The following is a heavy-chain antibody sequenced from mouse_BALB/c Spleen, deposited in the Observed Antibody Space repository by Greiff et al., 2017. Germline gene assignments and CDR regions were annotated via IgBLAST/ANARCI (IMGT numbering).Heavy chain of an antibody. CDR3: ARRGDDHYAMDY. Sequence: EVQLVESGGGLVQPGGSRKLSCAASGFTFSSFGMHWVRQAPEKGLEWVAYISSGSSTIYYADTVTGRFTISRDNPKNTLFLQMTSLRSEDTAMYYCARRGDDHYAMDYWGQGTSVTVSS. CDR1: GFTFSSFG. CDR2: ISSGSSTI. J-gene: IGHJ4*01. D-gene: IGHD2-12*01. V-gene: IGHV5-17*02.